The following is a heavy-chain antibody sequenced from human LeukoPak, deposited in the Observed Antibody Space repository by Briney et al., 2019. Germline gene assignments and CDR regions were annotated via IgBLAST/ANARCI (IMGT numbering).Heavy chain of an antibody. V-gene: IGHV3-30*03. J-gene: IGHJ4*02. CDR1: GFTFSSYG. D-gene: IGHD3-3*01. CDR2: ISYDGSNK. Sequence: PGGSLRLSCAASGFTFSSYGMHWVRQAPGKGLEWVAVISYDGSNKYYADSVKGRFTISRDNSKNTLYLQMNSLRAEDTAVYYYAVTPEWYVDYWGQGTLVTVSS. CDR3: AVTPEWYVDY.